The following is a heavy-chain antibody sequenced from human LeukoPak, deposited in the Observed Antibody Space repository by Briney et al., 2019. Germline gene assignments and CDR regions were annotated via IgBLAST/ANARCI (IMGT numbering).Heavy chain of an antibody. CDR3: ARRSSTLRDFAY. J-gene: IGHJ4*02. Sequence: GGSLRLSCAASGFTFSSHAMSWVRQAPGMGLEWVSSITGSGSSTFHVDSVKGRFSISRDNSKNMLYLQMNSLRAEDTAIYYCARRSSTLRDFAYWGQGTLVTVSS. V-gene: IGHV3-23*01. CDR2: ITGSGSST. D-gene: IGHD2-2*01. CDR1: GFTFSSHA.